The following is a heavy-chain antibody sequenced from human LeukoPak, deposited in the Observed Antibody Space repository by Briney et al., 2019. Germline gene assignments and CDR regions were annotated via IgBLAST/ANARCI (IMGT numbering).Heavy chain of an antibody. CDR1: GLAFSSDA. CDR2: IIVASNT. J-gene: IGHJ4*02. CDR3: ADYGVSGVRNNFY. D-gene: IGHD3-3*01. Sequence: SGGALRLSCAASGLAFSSDAMSSVRQAPGKGLEWVSTIIVASNTFYADSVKGRFTISRDNSRNTVYLQMTSLRADDTAVYYCADYGVSGVRNNFYWGQGTLVTVSS. V-gene: IGHV3-23*01.